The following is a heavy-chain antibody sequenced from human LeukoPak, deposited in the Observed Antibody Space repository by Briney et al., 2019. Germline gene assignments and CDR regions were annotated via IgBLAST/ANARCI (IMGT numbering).Heavy chain of an antibody. CDR3: AKVDQNYYDSSGYYVGGDFDY. J-gene: IGHJ4*02. CDR1: GFTFSSYS. Sequence: GGSLRLSCAASGFTFSSYSMNWVRQAPGKGLEWVSSISSSNSYIYYADSVKGRFTISRDNAKNSLYLQMNSLRAEDTAVYYCAKVDQNYYDSSGYYVGGDFDYWGQGTLVTVSS. D-gene: IGHD3-22*01. V-gene: IGHV3-21*01. CDR2: ISSSNSYI.